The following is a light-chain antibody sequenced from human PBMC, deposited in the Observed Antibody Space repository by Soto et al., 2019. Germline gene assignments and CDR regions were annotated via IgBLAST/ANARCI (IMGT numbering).Light chain of an antibody. Sequence: DIQMTQSPSTLSGSVVDIVNINFRASHTISSWLAWYQQKPGKAPKLLIYKASTLKSGVPSRFSGSGSGTDFTLTISSLQPEDFATYYCQHYNSYSEAFGQGTKVDIK. CDR1: HTISSW. V-gene: IGKV1-5*03. CDR2: KAS. J-gene: IGKJ1*01. CDR3: QHYNSYSEA.